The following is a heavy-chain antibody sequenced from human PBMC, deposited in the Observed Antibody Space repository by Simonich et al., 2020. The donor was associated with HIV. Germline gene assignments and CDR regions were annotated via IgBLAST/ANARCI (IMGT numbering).Heavy chain of an antibody. CDR1: GGSIDSSNYY. Sequence: QVLLQESGPGLVKPSETLSLTCSVSGGSIDSSNYYWGWIRQSPGKGLEWNGYIYNSWSTNYNPSLKSPDTISVDTSKNQFSLKLSSVTAADTAVYYCARRGITGSTGYFDYWGQGTLVTVSS. CDR3: ARRGITGSTGYFDY. V-gene: IGHV4-61*05. J-gene: IGHJ4*02. D-gene: IGHD1-7*01. CDR2: IYNSWST.